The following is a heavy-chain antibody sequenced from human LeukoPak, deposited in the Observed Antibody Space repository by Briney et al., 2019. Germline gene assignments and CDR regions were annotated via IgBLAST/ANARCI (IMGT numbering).Heavy chain of an antibody. J-gene: IGHJ4*02. Sequence: GGSPRLSCATSEFTFSSYSMNWVRQAPGKGPEWVTYIDSSSSTLLYADSVKGRFTISRDNAKNSLYLQMISLRDEDTAVYYCARDHNLGFDHWGQGTL. D-gene: IGHD3-16*01. CDR1: EFTFSSYS. CDR2: IDSSSSTL. CDR3: ARDHNLGFDH. V-gene: IGHV3-48*02.